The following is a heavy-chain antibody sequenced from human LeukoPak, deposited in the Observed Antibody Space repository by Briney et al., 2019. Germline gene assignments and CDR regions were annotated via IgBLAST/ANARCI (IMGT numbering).Heavy chain of an antibody. Sequence: GGSLRLSCAASGFTFSTYAMTWVRQAPGKGLEWVSAIGGSGRSTCYADSVKGRFTISRDNSKNALYLQMNSLRAEDTAVYYCAKNSAWTTVTTGLSYWGQGTLVTVSS. CDR3: AKNSAWTTVTTGLSY. D-gene: IGHD4-17*01. CDR2: IGGSGRST. CDR1: GFTFSTYA. J-gene: IGHJ4*02. V-gene: IGHV3-23*01.